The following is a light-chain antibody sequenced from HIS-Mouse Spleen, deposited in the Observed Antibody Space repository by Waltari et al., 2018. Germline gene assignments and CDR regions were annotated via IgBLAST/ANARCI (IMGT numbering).Light chain of an antibody. J-gene: IGLJ3*02. CDR2: EGS. CDR3: CSYAGSSTWV. V-gene: IGLV2-23*01. CDR1: SSDVGSYNL. Sequence: QSALTQPASVSGSPGQSITISCTGTSSDVGSYNLVSGYQQHPGKTPKLIIYEGSKRPPGVSNRFSGSKSGNTASLTISGLQAEDEADYYCCSYAGSSTWVFGGGTKLTVL.